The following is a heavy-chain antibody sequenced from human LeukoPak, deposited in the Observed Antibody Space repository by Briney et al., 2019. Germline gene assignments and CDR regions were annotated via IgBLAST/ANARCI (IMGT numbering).Heavy chain of an antibody. CDR1: GFTFSKYW. CDR2: INGDGSIT. D-gene: IGHD3-16*01. CDR3: GRAWGSYDSFDI. Sequence: PGGSLRLSCAASGFTFSKYWMHWVRQAPGKGLVWVSRINGDGSITTHADSVKGRFTISRDNAKNTVYLQMNSLRAEDTAVYYCGRAWGSYDSFDIWGPGTMVTVSS. V-gene: IGHV3-74*01. J-gene: IGHJ3*02.